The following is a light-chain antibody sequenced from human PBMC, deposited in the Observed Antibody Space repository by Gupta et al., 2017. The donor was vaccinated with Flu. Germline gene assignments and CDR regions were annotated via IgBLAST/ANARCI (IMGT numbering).Light chain of an antibody. CDR3: QQYNNWPLT. CDR1: QSVLTN. J-gene: IGKJ4*01. CDR2: GAS. Sequence: GEVATLSCRASQSVLTNLALYQQKPGQAPRLLISGASVRDREFPRRFSGSGSWTEFTLTISSLQSEDFAVYYCQQYNNWPLTFGGGTKVEIK. V-gene: IGKV3-15*01.